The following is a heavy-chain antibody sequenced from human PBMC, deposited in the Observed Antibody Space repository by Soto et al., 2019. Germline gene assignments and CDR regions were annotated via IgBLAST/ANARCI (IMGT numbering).Heavy chain of an antibody. Sequence: QVQLVQSGAEVKKPGASVKVSCKASGYTFTSYYMHWVRQAPGQGLEWMGIITPSGGSTTYAQKFQGRVTVTGDTSTSTVYMELSSLRSEDTAVYYCARGPNYYDSSGYPGAWGQGTLVTVSS. J-gene: IGHJ5*02. CDR2: ITPSGGST. CDR3: ARGPNYYDSSGYPGA. D-gene: IGHD3-22*01. V-gene: IGHV1-46*01. CDR1: GYTFTSYY.